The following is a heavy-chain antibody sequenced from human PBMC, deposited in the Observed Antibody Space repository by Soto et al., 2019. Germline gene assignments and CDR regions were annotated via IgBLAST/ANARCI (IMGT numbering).Heavy chain of an antibody. CDR3: AKLEWLEFGGDY. CDR1: GFAFSDYP. D-gene: IGHD6-19*01. V-gene: IGHV3-23*01. Sequence: EVHLLESGGGVVQPGKSLKISCATSGFAFSDYPMTWVRQPPGQGLEWVSGISASGEKPYYADSVKGRFTISRDNSKNTLSLQMNSLRVEDTGIYYCAKLEWLEFGGDYWGQGTLVTASS. CDR2: ISASGEKP. J-gene: IGHJ4*02.